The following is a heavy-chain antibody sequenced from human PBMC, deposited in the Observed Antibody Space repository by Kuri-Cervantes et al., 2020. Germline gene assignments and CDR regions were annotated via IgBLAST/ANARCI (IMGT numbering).Heavy chain of an antibody. J-gene: IGHJ4*02. D-gene: IGHD3/OR15-3a*01. Sequence: GESLKISCAASGFTFSSYSMNWVRQAPGKGLEWVSSISSSSSYIYYADSVRGRFTISRDNAKKSLYLQMNSLRAEDTAVYYCARDLDGKDYWGQGTLVTVSS. CDR1: GFTFSSYS. V-gene: IGHV3-21*01. CDR2: ISSSSSYI. CDR3: ARDLDGKDY.